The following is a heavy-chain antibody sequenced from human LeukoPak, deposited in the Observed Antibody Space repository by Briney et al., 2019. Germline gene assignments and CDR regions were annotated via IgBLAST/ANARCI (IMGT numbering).Heavy chain of an antibody. CDR2: IYAGDSDT. CDR3: ARRYDSSWYFDY. CDR1: GYSFTTYW. D-gene: IGHD6-13*01. V-gene: IGHV5-51*01. Sequence: GGSLKISCKGSGYSFTTYWIAWVRQMPGKGLEWMGIIYAGDSDTRYSPSFQGQVTISADKSISTAYLQWSSLKASDTAMYYCARRYDSSWYFDYWGQGTLVTVSS. J-gene: IGHJ4*02.